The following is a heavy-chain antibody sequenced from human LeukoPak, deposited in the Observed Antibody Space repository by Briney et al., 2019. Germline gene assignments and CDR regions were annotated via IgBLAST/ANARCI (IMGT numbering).Heavy chain of an antibody. CDR3: ARGLDHMDV. V-gene: IGHV3-7*01. D-gene: IGHD3-22*01. Sequence: PGGSLRLSCAASGFTFSTYWMTWVRQAPGKGLEWVANINQDGSERYYVDSVKGRFTISRDNAKNSLSVRMNSLRAEDTAVYYCARGLDHMDVWGKGTTVTVSS. CDR2: INQDGSER. J-gene: IGHJ6*03. CDR1: GFTFSTYW.